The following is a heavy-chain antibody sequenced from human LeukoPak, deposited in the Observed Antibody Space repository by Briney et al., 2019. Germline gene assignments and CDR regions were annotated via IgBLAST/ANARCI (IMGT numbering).Heavy chain of an antibody. D-gene: IGHD6-19*01. CDR1: GFTFSSYG. V-gene: IGHV3-33*06. Sequence: GGSLRLSCAASGFTFSSYGMYWARQAPGKGLEWLTVIWHDGSAEFYADSVRGRFSISRDDSKNTVYLQMTSLRAEDTALYYCAKDSRGGWSGYFDLWGQGTLVTVSS. CDR2: IWHDGSAE. J-gene: IGHJ4*02. CDR3: AKDSRGGWSGYFDL.